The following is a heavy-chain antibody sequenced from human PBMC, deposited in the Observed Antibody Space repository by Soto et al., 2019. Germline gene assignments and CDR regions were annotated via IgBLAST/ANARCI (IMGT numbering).Heavy chain of an antibody. CDR1: GGSFSGYY. V-gene: IGHV4-34*01. J-gene: IGHJ4*02. Sequence: SETLSLTCAVYGGSFSGYYWSWIRQPPGKVLEWIGEINHSGSTNYNPSLKSRVTISVDTSKNQFSLKLSSVTAADTAVYYCARGGLLWFGEFSRLFDYCGQGTMVTVS. D-gene: IGHD3-10*01. CDR3: ARGGLLWFGEFSRLFDY. CDR2: INHSGST.